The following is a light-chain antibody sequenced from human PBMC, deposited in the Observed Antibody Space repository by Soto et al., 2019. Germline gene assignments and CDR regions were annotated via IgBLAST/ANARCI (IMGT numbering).Light chain of an antibody. CDR3: CSYAGSFILL. V-gene: IGLV2-11*01. J-gene: IGLJ2*01. CDR1: SSDVGGYNY. Sequence: QSALTQPRSVSGSPGQSVTISCTGTSSDVGGYNYVTWYQQHPDKAPKLMIYDVSKRPSGVPDRFSGSKSGNTASLTISGLQAEDEADYYCCSYAGSFILLFGGGTQLTVL. CDR2: DVS.